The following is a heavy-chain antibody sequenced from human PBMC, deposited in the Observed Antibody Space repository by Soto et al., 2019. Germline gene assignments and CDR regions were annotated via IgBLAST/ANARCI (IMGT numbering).Heavy chain of an antibody. CDR2: ISANGQGI. CDR3: AKDRDYPRDQFHY. J-gene: IGHJ4*02. V-gene: IGHV3-23*01. D-gene: IGHD2-2*01. Sequence: EVQLLESGGGLVQPGGSLRLSCTASGFTFTYYAFSWVCQAPGKGLEWVSAISANGQGIYYADSVRGRFTISRDNSKNTVFLHMDSLRAEDTAVYYCAKDRDYPRDQFHYWGQGTLVTVSS. CDR1: GFTFTYYA.